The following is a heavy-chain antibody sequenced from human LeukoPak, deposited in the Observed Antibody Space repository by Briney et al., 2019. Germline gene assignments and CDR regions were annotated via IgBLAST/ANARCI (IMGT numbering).Heavy chain of an antibody. CDR2: ISSNGGST. CDR1: GFTFSSYA. Sequence: GGSLRLSCAASGFTFSSYAMHWVRQAPGKGLEYVSAISSNGGSTYYANSVKGRFTISRDNSNNTLYLQMGSLRAEDMAVYYCARGLKYYYNSSGYYSFDYWGQGTLVTVSS. CDR3: ARGLKYYYNSSGYYSFDY. J-gene: IGHJ4*02. D-gene: IGHD3-22*01. V-gene: IGHV3-64*01.